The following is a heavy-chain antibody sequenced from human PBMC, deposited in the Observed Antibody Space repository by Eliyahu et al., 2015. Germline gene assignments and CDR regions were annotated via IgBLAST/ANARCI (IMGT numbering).Heavy chain of an antibody. Sequence: QITLKESGPTLVKPTQTLTLGWIRQPPGKALEWLALIYWDDDKRYSPSLKSRLTITKDTSKNQVVLTMTNMDPVDTATYYCALLKSIAAIFDYWGQGTLVTVSS. CDR2: IYWDDDK. CDR3: ALLKSIAAIFDY. D-gene: IGHD6-13*01. V-gene: IGHV2-5*02. J-gene: IGHJ4*02.